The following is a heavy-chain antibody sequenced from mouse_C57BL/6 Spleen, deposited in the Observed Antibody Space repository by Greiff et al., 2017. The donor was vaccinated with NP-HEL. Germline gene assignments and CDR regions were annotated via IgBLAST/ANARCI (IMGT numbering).Heavy chain of an antibody. Sequence: VQLQQSGPELVKPGASVKIPCKASGYTFTDYNMDWVKQSHGKSLEWIGDINPNNGGTIYNQKFKGKATLTVDKSSSTAYMELRSLTSEDTAVYYCARWITTVVATGWYFDVWGTGTTVTVSS. J-gene: IGHJ1*03. V-gene: IGHV1-18*01. CDR2: INPNNGGT. CDR3: ARWITTVVATGWYFDV. D-gene: IGHD1-1*01. CDR1: GYTFTDYN.